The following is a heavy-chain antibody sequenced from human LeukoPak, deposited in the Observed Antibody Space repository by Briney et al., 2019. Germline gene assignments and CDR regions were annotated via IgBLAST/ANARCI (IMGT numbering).Heavy chain of an antibody. CDR1: GFRFSNYN. D-gene: IGHD3-22*01. Sequence: GGSLRLSCEASGFRFSNYNMNWVRQAPGKGLEWVSYISSSSSTRYYADSVKGRFTISRDNAKNSLYLQMNSLRAEDTAVYYCARPNYYDSSGYYWFDPWGQGTLVTVSS. V-gene: IGHV3-48*01. CDR3: ARPNYYDSSGYYWFDP. J-gene: IGHJ5*02. CDR2: ISSSSSTR.